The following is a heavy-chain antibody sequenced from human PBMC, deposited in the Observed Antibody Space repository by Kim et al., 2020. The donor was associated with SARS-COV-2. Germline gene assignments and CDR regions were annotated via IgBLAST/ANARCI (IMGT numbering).Heavy chain of an antibody. D-gene: IGHD6-13*01. V-gene: IGHV3-53*01. CDR3: ASMGMVLAYFDY. Sequence: STDPVQGRFTISRDNSKNTLYLQMNSLRAEDTAVYYCASMGMVLAYFDYWGQGTLVTVSS. J-gene: IGHJ4*02.